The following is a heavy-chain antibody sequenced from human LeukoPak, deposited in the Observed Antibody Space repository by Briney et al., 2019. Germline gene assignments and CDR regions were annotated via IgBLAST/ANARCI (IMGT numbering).Heavy chain of an antibody. D-gene: IGHD2-21*02. CDR3: ARAGVVTATRDYFDY. CDR1: GGSISSYY. V-gene: IGHV4-59*01. J-gene: IGHJ4*02. CDR2: IFFSGST. Sequence: PSETLSLTCTVSGGSISSYYWSWIRQPPGKGLEWIGYIFFSGSTNYNPSLKSRVTISVDTSKNQFSLKLRSVTAADTAVYYCARAGVVTATRDYFDYWGQGTLVTVSS.